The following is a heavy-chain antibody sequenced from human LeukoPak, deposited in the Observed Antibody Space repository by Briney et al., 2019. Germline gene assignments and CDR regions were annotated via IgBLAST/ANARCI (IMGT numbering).Heavy chain of an antibody. CDR1: GLTFNNAW. Sequence: GGSLRLSCAASGLTFNNAWMSWARQAPGKGLEWVGRIKSKTDGGTADYAAPVKGRFTISRDDSKNTVYLQMNSLKTEDTAVYYCTTLPTNRRYYYYYYMDVWGKGTTVTVSS. CDR2: IKSKTDGGTA. CDR3: TTLPTNRRYYYYYYMDV. V-gene: IGHV3-15*01. J-gene: IGHJ6*03. D-gene: IGHD5-12*01.